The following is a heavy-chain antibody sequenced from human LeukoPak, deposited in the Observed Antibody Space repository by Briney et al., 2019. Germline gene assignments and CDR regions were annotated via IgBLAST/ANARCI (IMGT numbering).Heavy chain of an antibody. D-gene: IGHD3-3*01. J-gene: IGHJ3*02. CDR2: IYHSGST. Sequence: SGTLSLTCAVSGGSISRSNWWSWVRQPPGKGLEWIGEIYHSGSTNYNPSLKSRITISVDKSKNQFSLKLSSVTAADTAVYYCARERSGSEIFARSFDIWGQGTMVTVSS. CDR1: GGSISRSNW. V-gene: IGHV4-4*02. CDR3: ARERSGSEIFARSFDI.